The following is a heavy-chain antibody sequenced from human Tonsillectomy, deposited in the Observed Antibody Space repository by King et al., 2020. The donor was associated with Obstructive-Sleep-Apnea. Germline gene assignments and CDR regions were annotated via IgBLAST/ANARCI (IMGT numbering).Heavy chain of an antibody. D-gene: IGHD2-21*02. Sequence: VQLVESGAEVKKPGASVKVSCKASGGTFSSYAISWVRQAPGQGLEWVGGIIPIFGTANYAQKFQGRVTITADESTSTAYMELSSLRSGDTAVYYCAREGEYCGGDCYAFDIWGQGTMVTVSS. V-gene: IGHV1-69*01. CDR2: IIPIFGTA. J-gene: IGHJ3*02. CDR1: GGTFSSYA. CDR3: AREGEYCGGDCYAFDI.